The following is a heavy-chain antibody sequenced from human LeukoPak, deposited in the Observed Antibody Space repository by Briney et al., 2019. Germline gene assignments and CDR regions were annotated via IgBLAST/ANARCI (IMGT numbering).Heavy chain of an antibody. D-gene: IGHD2-21*01. V-gene: IGHV4-39*01. CDR3: ARHYSVIDMVPAAPDPPFDY. CDR1: GVSISGSSHY. CDR2: IYYTGDT. J-gene: IGHJ4*02. Sequence: SETLSLTCSVSGVSISGSSHYWGWIRHPPGRGLEWIGSIYYTGDTEYNPSLKSRVTLSVDTSKNQLSLKLNSVTATDTALYYCARHYSVIDMVPAAPDPPFDYWGQGTRVTVSS.